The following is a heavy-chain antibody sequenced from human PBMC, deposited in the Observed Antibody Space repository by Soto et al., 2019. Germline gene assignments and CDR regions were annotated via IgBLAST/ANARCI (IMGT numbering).Heavy chain of an antibody. D-gene: IGHD2-2*01. CDR1: GFTFSDYW. CDR2: IKFDGSVK. V-gene: IGHV3-7*03. J-gene: IGHJ4*02. CDR3: VKDGGYCSSSSCYAPRNHYFDS. Sequence: GGSLRLSCAASGFTFSDYWMSWVRQAPGKGPEWVANIKFDGSVKQYVDSVRGRFTISRDNSKNSLFLQMNSLAAADTAVYYCVKDGGYCSSSSCYAPRNHYFDSWGQGTLVTVSS.